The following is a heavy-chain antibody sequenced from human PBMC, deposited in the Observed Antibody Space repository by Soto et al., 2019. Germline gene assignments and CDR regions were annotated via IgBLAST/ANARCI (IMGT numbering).Heavy chain of an antibody. CDR2: IYHSGST. V-gene: IGHV4-34*01. D-gene: IGHD3-10*01. CDR1: GGSFSGYY. J-gene: IGHJ4*02. CDR3: ARGWFGELWYYFDY. Sequence: SETLSLTCAVYGGSFSGYYWSWIRQPPGKGLEWIGEIYHSGSTNYNPSLKSRVTISVDKSKNQFSLKLSSVTAADTAVYYCARGWFGELWYYFDYWGQGTLVTSPQ.